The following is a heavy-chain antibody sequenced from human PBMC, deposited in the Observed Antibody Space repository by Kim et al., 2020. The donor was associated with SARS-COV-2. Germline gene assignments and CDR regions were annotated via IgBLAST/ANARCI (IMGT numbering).Heavy chain of an antibody. J-gene: IGHJ4*02. CDR3: SRSVWFGELLSHGSDY. Sequence: ASVNVSCKASGYTFTSYAMNWVRQAPGQGLEWMGWINTNTGNPTYAQGFTGRFVFSLDTSVSTAYLQIGSLKAEDTAVYYCSRSVWFGELLSHGSDYWGQGTLVTVSS. CDR2: INTNTGNP. V-gene: IGHV7-4-1*01. CDR1: GYTFTSYA. D-gene: IGHD3-10*01.